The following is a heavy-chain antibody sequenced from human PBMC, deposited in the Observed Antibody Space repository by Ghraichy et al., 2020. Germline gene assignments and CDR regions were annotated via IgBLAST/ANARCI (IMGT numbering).Heavy chain of an antibody. CDR1: GYTFTSYG. V-gene: IGHV1-18*04. CDR2: ISAYNGNT. CDR3: ARDRRGSHIAVAGTVPY. J-gene: IGHJ4*02. D-gene: IGHD6-19*01. Sequence: ASVKVSCKASGYTFTSYGISWVRQAPGQGLEWMGWISAYNGNTNYAQKLQGRVTMTTDTSTSTAYMELRSLRSDDTAVYYCARDRRGSHIAVAGTVPYWGQGTLVTVSS.